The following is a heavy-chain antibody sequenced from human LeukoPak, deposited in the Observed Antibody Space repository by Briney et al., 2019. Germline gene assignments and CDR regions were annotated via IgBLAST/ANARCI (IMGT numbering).Heavy chain of an antibody. J-gene: IGHJ4*02. Sequence: PGGSLRLSCAASGFTFSSYWMSWVRQAPGKGLEWVANIKKDGSEKYYVDSVKGQFTISRDNAKTSLYLQMNSLRAEDTAVYYCARHLSGVTGYTYGRGIDYWGQGTLVTVSS. D-gene: IGHD5-18*01. V-gene: IGHV3-7*01. CDR1: GFTFSSYW. CDR3: ARHLSGVTGYTYGRGIDY. CDR2: IKKDGSEK.